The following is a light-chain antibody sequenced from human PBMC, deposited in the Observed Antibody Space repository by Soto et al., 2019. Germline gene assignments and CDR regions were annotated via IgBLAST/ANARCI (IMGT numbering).Light chain of an antibody. CDR1: QRISSY. J-gene: IGKJ2*01. Sequence: DIQMTQSPSSLSASVGDRVTITCRASQRISSYLNWYQQKSGKAPKLLIYAASNLQSGVPSRFGGSGSGTDFTLTISSLQPEDFATYYCQQSYSTPPTFGQGTTLEIK. CDR3: QQSYSTPPT. CDR2: AAS. V-gene: IGKV1-39*01.